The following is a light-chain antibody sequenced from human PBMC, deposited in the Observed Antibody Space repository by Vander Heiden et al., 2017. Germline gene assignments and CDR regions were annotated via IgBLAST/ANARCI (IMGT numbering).Light chain of an antibody. CDR3: QRSDNLPLT. CDR2: DAS. Sequence: DIQMTQSPSSLSASVGDRVTITCQASQDITNYLNWYQHKPGKAPKLLIYDASNLQTGVPSRFSGSGSGTDFTFTISSLQPEDIATYYCQRSDNLPLTFGHGTRVDIK. J-gene: IGKJ3*01. V-gene: IGKV1-33*01. CDR1: QDITNY.